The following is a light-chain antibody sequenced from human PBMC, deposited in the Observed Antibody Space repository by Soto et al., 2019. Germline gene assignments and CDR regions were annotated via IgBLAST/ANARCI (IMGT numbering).Light chain of an antibody. CDR2: DAS. CDR1: QSISSY. V-gene: IGKV3-11*01. Sequence: EMLLTQFPATLSVSPGDMATLSCRASQSISSYLAWYQQKPGQAPRLLIYDASNRATGIPARFSGSGSGTDFTLTISSLEPEDFAVYYCQQRSNWPPTFGQGTKVDI. CDR3: QQRSNWPPT. J-gene: IGKJ1*01.